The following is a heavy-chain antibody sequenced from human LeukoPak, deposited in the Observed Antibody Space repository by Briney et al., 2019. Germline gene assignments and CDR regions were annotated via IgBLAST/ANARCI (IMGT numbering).Heavy chain of an antibody. D-gene: IGHD3-10*01. J-gene: IGHJ4*02. Sequence: GGSLRLSCVASGFSFRDYYMSWIRQAPGKGLELVSYISSSSTSTNYADSVKGRFTISRDNANNLVYLQMNSLRAEDTAVYYCARGVGRGVIIPEFDYWGQGTLVTASA. V-gene: IGHV3-11*05. CDR1: GFSFRDYY. CDR2: ISSSSTST. CDR3: ARGVGRGVIIPEFDY.